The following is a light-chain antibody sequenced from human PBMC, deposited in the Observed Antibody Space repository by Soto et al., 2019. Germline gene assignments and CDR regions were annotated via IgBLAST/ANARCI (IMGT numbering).Light chain of an antibody. CDR3: QQYGSSPQYT. V-gene: IGKV3-20*01. CDR2: GAS. J-gene: IGKJ2*01. Sequence: EIVLTQSPGTLSLSPGERATLACRASQTFSSNYLAWYQQKPVQAPRLLIYGASSTATDIPDRFSGSGSGTEFTLTISRLAAEDFAVYYCQQYGSSPQYTVGQGTRLEIK. CDR1: QTFSSNY.